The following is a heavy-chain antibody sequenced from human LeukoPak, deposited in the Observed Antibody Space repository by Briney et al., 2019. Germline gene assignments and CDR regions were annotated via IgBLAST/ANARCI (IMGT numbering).Heavy chain of an antibody. D-gene: IGHD6-19*01. CDR1: GYSFTSYW. CDR2: IYPGDSDT. V-gene: IGHV5-51*01. Sequence: GSLKISCKGSGYSFTSYWIGWVRQMPGKGLEWMGIIYPGDSDTRYSPSFQGQVTISADKSISTAYLQWSSLKASDTAMYYCARDSSGLDTPRRYYFDYWGREPWSPSP. CDR3: ARDSSGLDTPRRYYFDY. J-gene: IGHJ4*02.